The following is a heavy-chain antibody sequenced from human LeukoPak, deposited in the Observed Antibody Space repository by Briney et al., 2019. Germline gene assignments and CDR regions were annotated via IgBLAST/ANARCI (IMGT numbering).Heavy chain of an antibody. D-gene: IGHD3-22*01. Sequence: SETLSLTCTVSGGSISSYYWSWIRQPPGKGLEWIGYIYYSGSTNYNPSLKSRVTVSIDAPKKQISLKLSSVTAADTAVYYCAGGTTMISPWGQGTLVTVSS. V-gene: IGHV4-59*01. CDR2: IYYSGST. J-gene: IGHJ5*02. CDR1: GGSISSYY. CDR3: AGGTTMISP.